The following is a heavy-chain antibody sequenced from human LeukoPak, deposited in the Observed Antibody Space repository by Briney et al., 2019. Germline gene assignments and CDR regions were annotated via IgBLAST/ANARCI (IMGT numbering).Heavy chain of an antibody. CDR3: ARVYSYGSLDAFDI. J-gene: IGHJ3*02. Sequence: ASVKVSCKASGYTFTSYDINWVRQATGQGLEWMGWMNPNSGNTGYAQKSQGRVTMTRNTSISTAYMELSSLRSEDTAVYYCARVYSYGSLDAFDIWGQGTMVTVSS. CDR1: GYTFTSYD. D-gene: IGHD5-18*01. V-gene: IGHV1-8*01. CDR2: MNPNSGNT.